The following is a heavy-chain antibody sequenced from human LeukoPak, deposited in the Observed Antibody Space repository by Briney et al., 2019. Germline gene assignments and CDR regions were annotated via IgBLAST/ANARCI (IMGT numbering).Heavy chain of an antibody. D-gene: IGHD3-10*01. V-gene: IGHV3-49*03. CDR1: GFTFGDYA. Sequence: PGGSLRLSCTASGFTFGDYAMSWFRQAPGKGLEGVGFIRSKSYGGTTEYAASVKGRFTISRDDSKSIAYLQMNSLKTEDTAVYYCTRARVIQVMVRGPDAFDIWGQGTMVTVSS. CDR2: IRSKSYGGTT. J-gene: IGHJ3*02. CDR3: TRARVIQVMVRGPDAFDI.